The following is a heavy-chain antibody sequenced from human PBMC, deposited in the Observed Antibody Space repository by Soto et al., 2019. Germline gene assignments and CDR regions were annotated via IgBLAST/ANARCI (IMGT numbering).Heavy chain of an antibody. J-gene: IGHJ4*02. D-gene: IGHD7-27*01. V-gene: IGHV4-61*01. Sequence: QVQLQESGPGRVKPSETLSLTCSVSGGSVRTGSYHWSWIRQPPGKGLEWIGFIPNNGSPDYNPSLKSRVVVSIDRSKNQFSLKVNSVTAADTAVYFCARISWGEDSWGQGTLVTVSS. CDR2: IPNNGSP. CDR3: ARISWGEDS. CDR1: GGSVRTGSYH.